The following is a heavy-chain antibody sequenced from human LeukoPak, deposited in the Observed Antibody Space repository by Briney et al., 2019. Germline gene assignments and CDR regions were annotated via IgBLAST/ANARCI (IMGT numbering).Heavy chain of an antibody. J-gene: IGHJ4*02. V-gene: IGHV3-23*01. CDR1: GFTFSSHA. Sequence: GGSLRLSCAASGFTFSSHAMSWVRQAPGKGLAGVSGISGSAGYTDYAVSVKGRFTISRDNSRNTLFLQMNRLSVEDTAIYYCAKDRIDAGSYYYIDDWGQGTLVTVSS. CDR3: AKDRIDAGSYYYIDD. D-gene: IGHD3-10*01. CDR2: ISGSAGYT.